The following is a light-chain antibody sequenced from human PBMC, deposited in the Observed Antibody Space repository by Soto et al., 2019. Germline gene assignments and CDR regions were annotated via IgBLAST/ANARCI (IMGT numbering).Light chain of an antibody. CDR2: AAS. CDR3: QQLNSYPTLT. Sequence: DIQLTQSPSFLSASVGDRVTITFRASQGISSYLAWYQQKPGKAPKLLIYAASTLQSGVPSRFSGSGSATEFTLTISSLQPEDFATYYCQQLNSYPTLTFGGGTKAEIQ. CDR1: QGISSY. J-gene: IGKJ4*01. V-gene: IGKV1-9*01.